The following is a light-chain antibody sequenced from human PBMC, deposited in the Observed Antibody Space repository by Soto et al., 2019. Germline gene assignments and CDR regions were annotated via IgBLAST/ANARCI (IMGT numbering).Light chain of an antibody. V-gene: IGLV2-23*02. J-gene: IGLJ1*01. CDR1: SSNVGSYNL. CDR2: QVS. Sequence: QSALTQPPSVSGSPGQSITISCTGTSSNVGSYNLVSWYQQHPVKAPKLMIYQVSKRPSGVSSRFSGSKSGNTASLTISGLQAEDEADYYCCSYAGSSTYVFGTGTKLTVL. CDR3: CSYAGSSTYV.